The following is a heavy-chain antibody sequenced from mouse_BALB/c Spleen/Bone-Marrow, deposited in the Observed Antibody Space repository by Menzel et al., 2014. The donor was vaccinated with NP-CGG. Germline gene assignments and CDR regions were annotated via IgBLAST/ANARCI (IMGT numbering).Heavy chain of an antibody. CDR1: GYTFAGYW. CDR3: ARLIYGSSYIVDF. D-gene: IGHD1-1*01. CDR2: INPSNGRT. V-gene: IGHV1S81*02. J-gene: IGHJ4*01. Sequence: VQLQQSGAELVKPGASVKLSCKASGYTFAGYWMHWVKQRPGQGLEWIGEINPSNGRTNYNEKLKSMATQTVDKSSSTAYMQLSSLTSEDSAVFYCARLIYGSSYIVDFWGQGTSVTVSS.